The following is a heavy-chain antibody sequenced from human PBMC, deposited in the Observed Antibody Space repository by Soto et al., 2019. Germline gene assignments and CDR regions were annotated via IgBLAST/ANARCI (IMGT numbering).Heavy chain of an antibody. CDR2: INHSGST. Sequence: PSETLSLTCAVYGGSFSGYYWSWIRQPPGKGLEWIGEINHSGSTNYNPSLKSRVTISVDTSKNQFSLKLSSVTAADTAVYYCARGPRYRFDYWGQGTLVTV. D-gene: IGHD3-9*01. V-gene: IGHV4-34*01. CDR1: GGSFSGYY. CDR3: ARGPRYRFDY. J-gene: IGHJ4*02.